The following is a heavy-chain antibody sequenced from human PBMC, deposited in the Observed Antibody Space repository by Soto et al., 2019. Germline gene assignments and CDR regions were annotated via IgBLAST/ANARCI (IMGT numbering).Heavy chain of an antibody. CDR3: ARDLRLSGEAFDV. CDR2: TDYDGRFS. CDR1: GFSFISSW. Sequence: PGGSLRLSYVASGFSFISSWIHLLRQAPLKGLVWISRTDYDGRFSTYADSVEGRFTISRDNARNTLFLQMNSLRVDDTAIYYCARDLRLSGEAFDVWGQGTVVTVSS. D-gene: IGHD3-3*01. V-gene: IGHV3-74*01. J-gene: IGHJ3*01.